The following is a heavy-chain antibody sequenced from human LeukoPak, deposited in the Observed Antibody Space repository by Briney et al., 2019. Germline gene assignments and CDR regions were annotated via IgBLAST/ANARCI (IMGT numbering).Heavy chain of an antibody. CDR3: ARVGYSSPSGWFDP. V-gene: IGHV1-2*02. CDR1: GYTFTGYY. CDR2: INPNSGGT. J-gene: IGHJ5*02. Sequence: GASVKVSCKASGYTFTGYYMHWVRQAPGQGLEWMGWINPNSGGTNYAQKFQGRVTMTRDTSISTAYMELSRLRSDDTAVYYCARVGYSSPSGWFDPWGQGTLVTVSS. D-gene: IGHD6-6*01.